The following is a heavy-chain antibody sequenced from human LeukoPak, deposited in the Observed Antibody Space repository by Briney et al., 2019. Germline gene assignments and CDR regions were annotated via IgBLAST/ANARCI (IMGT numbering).Heavy chain of an antibody. V-gene: IGHV4-38-2*02. CDR2: IYHSGST. CDR1: GYSISSGYY. Sequence: SETLSLTCTVSGYSISSGYYWGWIRQPPGKGLEWIGSIYHSGSTYYNPSLKSRVTISVDTSKNQFSLKLSSVTAADTAVYYCASLGITMVRGVIGGGWFDPWGQGTLVTVSS. J-gene: IGHJ5*02. CDR3: ASLGITMVRGVIGGGWFDP. D-gene: IGHD3-10*01.